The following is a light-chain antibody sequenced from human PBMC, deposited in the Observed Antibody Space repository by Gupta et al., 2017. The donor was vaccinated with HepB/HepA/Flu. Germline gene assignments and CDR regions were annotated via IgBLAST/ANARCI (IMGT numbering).Light chain of an antibody. CDR3: CSYANGSTTDVV. CDR1: SSDVGNYNL. V-gene: IGLV2-23*02. Sequence: SAQPHPPSVSGSPGQSHTISSTGTSSDVGNYNLVSWYQQHPGKAPKLMIFEVSQRHSGVANRVSGSKSGNTAALTITGLQAEEEANYYCCSYANGSTTDVVFGGGTKLTVL. J-gene: IGLJ2*01. CDR2: EVS.